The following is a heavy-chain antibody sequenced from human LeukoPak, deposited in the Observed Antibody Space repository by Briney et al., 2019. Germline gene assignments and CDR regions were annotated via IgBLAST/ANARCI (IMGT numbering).Heavy chain of an antibody. CDR2: ISAYNGNA. Sequence: ASVKVSCKASGYTFTSYGISGVRQAPGQGLEWMGWISAYNGNANYAQKLQGRVTMTTDTSTSTAYMELRSLRSDDTAVYYCARAWWELPHREPFDYWGQGTLVTVSS. CDR3: ARAWWELPHREPFDY. V-gene: IGHV1-18*01. D-gene: IGHD2-15*01. J-gene: IGHJ4*02. CDR1: GYTFTSYG.